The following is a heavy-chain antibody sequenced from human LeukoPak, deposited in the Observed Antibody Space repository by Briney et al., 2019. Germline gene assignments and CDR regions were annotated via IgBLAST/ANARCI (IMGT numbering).Heavy chain of an antibody. CDR1: GYTFTNYY. Sequence: ASAKVSCKASGYTFTNYYMHWVRQAPGQGLEWMGIINPSGGSTSYAQKFQGRVTMTRDTSTSTVYMELSSLRSEDTAVYYCARERETALHYFDYWGQGTLVTVSS. D-gene: IGHD5-18*01. J-gene: IGHJ4*02. CDR3: ARERETALHYFDY. CDR2: INPSGGST. V-gene: IGHV1-46*01.